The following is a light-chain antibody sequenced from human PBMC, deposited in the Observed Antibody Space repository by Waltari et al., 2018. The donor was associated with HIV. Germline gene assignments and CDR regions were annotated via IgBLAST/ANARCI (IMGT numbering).Light chain of an antibody. CDR3: QQYDSTVWT. Sequence: DIVMTQSPDSPAVSLRERPAINCKSSQSVLYSSNKKCYLAWYQQKPGQPPQLLIYWASTRASGVPDRFSGSGSGTDFTLTISSLEAEDVAVYYCQQYDSTVWTFGQGTKVEIK. CDR2: WAS. CDR1: QSVLYSSNKKCY. V-gene: IGKV4-1*01. J-gene: IGKJ1*01.